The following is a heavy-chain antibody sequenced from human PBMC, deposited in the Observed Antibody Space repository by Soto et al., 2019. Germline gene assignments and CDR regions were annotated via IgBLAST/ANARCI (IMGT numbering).Heavy chain of an antibody. V-gene: IGHV1-18*04. CDR3: ARARMYSGAYHDY. J-gene: IGHJ4*02. CDR1: GYTFSNFG. CDR2: ITPYNGNA. Sequence: GASVKVSCKASGYTFSNFGINWVRQAPGQGLEWMGWITPYNGNANYAQKYQDRLTVTTDTSTNTAYLELRSLRSDDTAVYFWARARMYSGAYHDYWGQGTRVTVPQ. D-gene: IGHD1-26*01.